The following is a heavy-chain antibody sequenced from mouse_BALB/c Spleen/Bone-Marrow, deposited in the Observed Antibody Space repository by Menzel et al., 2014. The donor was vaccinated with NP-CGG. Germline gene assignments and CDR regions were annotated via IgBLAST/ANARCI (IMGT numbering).Heavy chain of an antibody. CDR2: ISNGGNYT. D-gene: IGHD2-5*01. CDR3: SRNSNYSFDF. Sequence: EVKLVESGGALVKPGGSLKLSCAASGFTFSDYAMSWVRQSPEKRLEWVAEISNGGNYTHYPDTVTGRFTISRDNAKNTLYLEMSSLRSEDTAMYYCSRNSNYSFDFWGQGTTLTVSS. V-gene: IGHV5-9-4*01. CDR1: GFTFSDYA. J-gene: IGHJ2*01.